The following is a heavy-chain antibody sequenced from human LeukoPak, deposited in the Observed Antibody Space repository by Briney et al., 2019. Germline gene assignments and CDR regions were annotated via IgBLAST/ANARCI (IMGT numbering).Heavy chain of an antibody. CDR3: AKDKTMGYYGSGSFCFDY. Sequence: GGSLRLSCAASGFSFSNYAMSWARQAPGKGLEWVSGISGSGGSTYYADSVKGRFTISRDNSKNTLYLQMNSLRAEDTAVYYCAKDKTMGYYGSGSFCFDYWGQGTLVTVSS. D-gene: IGHD3-10*01. J-gene: IGHJ4*02. V-gene: IGHV3-23*01. CDR1: GFSFSNYA. CDR2: ISGSGGST.